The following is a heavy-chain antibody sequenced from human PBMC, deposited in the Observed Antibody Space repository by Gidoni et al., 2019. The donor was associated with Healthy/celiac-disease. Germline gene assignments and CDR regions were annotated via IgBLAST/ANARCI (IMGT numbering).Heavy chain of an antibody. Sequence: EVQLVESGGGLVKPGGSLRLSCAASGFTFSSYRMNWVRQAPGKGLEWVSSISSSSSYIYYADSVKGRFTISRDNAKNSLYLQMNSLRAEDTAVYYCARGSDYDFWSGPYYFDYWGQGTLVTVSS. V-gene: IGHV3-21*01. CDR2: ISSSSSYI. D-gene: IGHD3-3*01. J-gene: IGHJ4*02. CDR3: ARGSDYDFWSGPYYFDY. CDR1: GFTFSSYR.